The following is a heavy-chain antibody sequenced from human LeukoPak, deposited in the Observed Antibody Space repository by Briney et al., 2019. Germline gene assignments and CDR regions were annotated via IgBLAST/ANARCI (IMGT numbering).Heavy chain of an antibody. Sequence: GGSLRLSCAASGFTFSSYAMSWVRQAPGKGLEWVSAISGSGGSTYYADSVKGRFTISRDNSKNTLYLQMNSLRAEDTAVYYCAKDLITFGGVIVITFDYWGQGTLVTVSS. CDR2: ISGSGGST. CDR1: GFTFSSYA. D-gene: IGHD3-16*02. CDR3: AKDLITFGGVIVITFDY. V-gene: IGHV3-23*01. J-gene: IGHJ4*02.